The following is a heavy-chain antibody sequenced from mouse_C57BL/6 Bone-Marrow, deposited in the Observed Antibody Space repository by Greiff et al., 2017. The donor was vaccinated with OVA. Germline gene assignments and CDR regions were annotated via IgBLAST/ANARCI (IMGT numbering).Heavy chain of an antibody. D-gene: IGHD1-1*01. CDR2: IRSKSNNYAT. CDR3: VRQVGATPHWYFDV. V-gene: IGHV10-1*01. J-gene: IGHJ1*03. Sequence: EVQLVESGGGLVQPKGSLKLSCAASGFSFTTYAMNWVRQAPGKGLEWVARIRSKSNNYATYYADSVKDRFTISRDDSESMLYLQMNNLKTEDTAMYYCVRQVGATPHWYFDVWGTGTTVTVSS. CDR1: GFSFTTYA.